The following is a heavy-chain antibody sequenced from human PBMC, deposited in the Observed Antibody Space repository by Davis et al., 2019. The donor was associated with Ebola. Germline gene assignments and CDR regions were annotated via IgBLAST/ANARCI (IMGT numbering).Heavy chain of an antibody. CDR1: GGSISTYY. D-gene: IGHD4-17*01. CDR2: IQNSGSP. J-gene: IGHJ4*02. Sequence: SETLSLTCSVSGGSISTYYWNWIRQPPGKGLDWVGCIQNSGSPIYNPSLKSRVTLSVARSTDQFSLKLTSVTAADTAVYYCARGDYAGSSFDYWGQGTLVTVSS. CDR3: ARGDYAGSSFDY. V-gene: IGHV4-4*09.